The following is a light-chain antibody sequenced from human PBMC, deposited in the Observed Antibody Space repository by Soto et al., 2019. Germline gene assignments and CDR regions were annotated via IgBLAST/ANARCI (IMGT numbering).Light chain of an antibody. CDR3: QQYDSSPRT. CDR1: QSIRTN. Sequence: EIVLTQSPSTLSVSAGGTVTLSCRASQSIRTNVAWYQQIPGQAPRLLVYGASTRATGVPARFSGSGSGTDFTLTINRLEPEDFAVYYCQQYDSSPRTFGQGTKVDIK. V-gene: IGKV3-15*01. CDR2: GAS. J-gene: IGKJ1*01.